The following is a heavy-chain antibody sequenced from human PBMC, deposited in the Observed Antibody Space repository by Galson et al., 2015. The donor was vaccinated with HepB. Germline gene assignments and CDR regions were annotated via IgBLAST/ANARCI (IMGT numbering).Heavy chain of an antibody. Sequence: SVKVSCKASGGTFSSYAISWVRQAPGQGLEWMGGIIPIFGTANYAQKFQGRVTITADESTSTAYMELSSLRSEDTAVYYCARDGPNNWGLADAFDIWGQGTMVTVSS. CDR1: GGTFSSYA. J-gene: IGHJ3*02. D-gene: IGHD7-27*01. CDR2: IIPIFGTA. CDR3: ARDGPNNWGLADAFDI. V-gene: IGHV1-69*13.